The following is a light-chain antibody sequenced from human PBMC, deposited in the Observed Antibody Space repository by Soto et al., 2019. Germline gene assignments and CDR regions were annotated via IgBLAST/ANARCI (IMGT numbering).Light chain of an antibody. Sequence: QSALTQPASVSGSPGQSITISCTGSSSDIGGYDYVSWYQQHPGKAPKVMIYEATHRPSGVSDRFSGSKSGNTASLTISGLQAEDEGDYYCSSFTSSNTVVFGGGTKLTVL. J-gene: IGLJ2*01. V-gene: IGLV2-14*01. CDR2: EAT. CDR3: SSFTSSNTVV. CDR1: SSDIGGYDY.